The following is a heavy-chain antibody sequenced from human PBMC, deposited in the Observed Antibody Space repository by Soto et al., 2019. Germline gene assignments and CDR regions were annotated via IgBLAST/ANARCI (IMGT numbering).Heavy chain of an antibody. D-gene: IGHD2-15*01. J-gene: IGHJ6*02. CDR1: GYNFATYG. CDR2: INAVNGDT. CDR3: ARPLGYCVGGNCYEGSDYYGMDD. Sequence: QVQLVQSGAEVKKSGASVKVSCKASGYNFATYGMHWVRQAPGQRLEWMGWINAVNGDTKYSQKFQGGVTISTDTSASTAYMELSSLTSEDTAVYYCARPLGYCVGGNCYEGSDYYGMDDWGPGTTVIVSS. V-gene: IGHV1-3*01.